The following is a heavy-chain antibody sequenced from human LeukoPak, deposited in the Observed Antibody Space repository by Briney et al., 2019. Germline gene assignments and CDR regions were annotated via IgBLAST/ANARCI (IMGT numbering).Heavy chain of an antibody. CDR3: TTVTMVRDYDY. J-gene: IGHJ4*02. Sequence: GGSLRLSCAASGFTFSEDWMSWVRQAPGKGLEWVGCIKSKEHGGTTDYAAPVKGRFTISRDDSKNRLYLEMNSLRIEDTAVYYCTTVTMVRDYDYWGRGTLVTVSS. V-gene: IGHV3-15*01. CDR2: IKSKEHGGTT. CDR1: GFTFSEDW. D-gene: IGHD3-10*01.